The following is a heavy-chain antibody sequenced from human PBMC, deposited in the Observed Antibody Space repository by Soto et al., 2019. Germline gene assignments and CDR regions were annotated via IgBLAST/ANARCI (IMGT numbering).Heavy chain of an antibody. Sequence: LRPSCSASGFTFSSYAMSWVRQAPGKGLEWGSAISGSGGSTYYADSVKGRFTISIDNSKNTLYLQMNSLRAEDTAVYYCARGLEKKYYDILTGYYTTMNYGMDVWGQGSTVTVSS. J-gene: IGHJ6*02. V-gene: IGHV3-23*01. D-gene: IGHD3-9*01. CDR3: ARGLEKKYYDILTGYYTTMNYGMDV. CDR2: ISGSGGST. CDR1: GFTFSSYA.